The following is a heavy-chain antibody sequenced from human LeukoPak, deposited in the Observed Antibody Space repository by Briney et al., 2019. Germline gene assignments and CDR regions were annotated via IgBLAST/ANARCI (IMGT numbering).Heavy chain of an antibody. CDR2: ISNDGSDK. CDR3: AKDENYYGSGTLIPDYYFYYGMDV. D-gene: IGHD3-10*01. V-gene: IGHV3-30*18. Sequence: PGGSLRLSCAASGFTFINYGIHWVRQAPGKGLEWVAVISNDGSDKHYADSVKGRFTISRDNSKNKLYLQMNSLRAEDTAVYYCAKDENYYGSGTLIPDYYFYYGMDVWGQGTTVTVSS. J-gene: IGHJ6*02. CDR1: GFTFINYG.